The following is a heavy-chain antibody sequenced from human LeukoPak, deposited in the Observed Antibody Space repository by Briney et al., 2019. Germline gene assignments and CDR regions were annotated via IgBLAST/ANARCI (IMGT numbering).Heavy chain of an antibody. CDR2: ITGNGGTT. CDR3: AKGSTTSGYSEDWVS. CDR1: GFTFSNYA. V-gene: IGHV3-23*01. J-gene: IGHJ5*02. Sequence: GASLRLSCAASGFTFSNYAMSWVRQAPGKGLEWVSGITGNGGTTWYADSVKGHFTISRDNSKNTVYLQVNSLRAEDTAVYYCAKGSTTSGYSEDWVSWGQGTLVTVSS. D-gene: IGHD3-22*01.